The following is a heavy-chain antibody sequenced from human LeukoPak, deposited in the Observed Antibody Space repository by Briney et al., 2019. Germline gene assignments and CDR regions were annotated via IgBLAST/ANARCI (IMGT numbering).Heavy chain of an antibody. V-gene: IGHV4-59*01. CDR1: GGSFSGYY. J-gene: IGHJ6*03. D-gene: IGHD6-13*01. Sequence: KSSETLSLTCAVYGGSFSGYYWSWIRQPPGKGLEWIGYIYYSGSTNYNPSLKSRVTISVDTSKNQFSLKLSSVTAADTAVYYCARCPIPRYSSSWDYYYYYMDVWGKGTTVTVSS. CDR2: IYYSGST. CDR3: ARCPIPRYSSSWDYYYYYMDV.